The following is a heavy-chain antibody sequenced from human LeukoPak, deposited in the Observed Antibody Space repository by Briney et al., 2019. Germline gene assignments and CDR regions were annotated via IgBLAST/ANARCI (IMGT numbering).Heavy chain of an antibody. Sequence: GGSLRLSCAASGFTFSSYGMHWVRQAPGKGLEWVAVISYDGSNKYYADSVKGRFTISRDNSKNTLYLQMNSLRAEDTAVYYCARGPNPHFWSGYPVYFDYWGQGTLVTVSS. D-gene: IGHD3-3*02. CDR2: ISYDGSNK. J-gene: IGHJ4*02. CDR3: ARGPNPHFWSGYPVYFDY. V-gene: IGHV3-30*03. CDR1: GFTFSSYG.